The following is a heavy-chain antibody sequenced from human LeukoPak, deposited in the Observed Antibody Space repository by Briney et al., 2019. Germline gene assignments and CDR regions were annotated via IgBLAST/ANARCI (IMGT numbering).Heavy chain of an antibody. CDR1: GGSISSSSYY. J-gene: IGHJ4*02. CDR3: ARLSIYRRGAKTGTYSGYEIGPYFDY. Sequence: KSSETLSLTCTVSGGSISSSSYYWGWIRQPPGKGLEWIGSIYYSGSTYYNPSLKSRVTISVDTSKNQFSLKLSSVTAADTAVYYCARLSIYRRGAKTGTYSGYEIGPYFDYWGQGTLVTVSS. CDR2: IYYSGST. D-gene: IGHD5-12*01. V-gene: IGHV4-39*01.